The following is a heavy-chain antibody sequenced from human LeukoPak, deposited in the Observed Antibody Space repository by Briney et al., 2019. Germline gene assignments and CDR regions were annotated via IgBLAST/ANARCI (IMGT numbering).Heavy chain of an antibody. CDR1: GYSFTDYY. Sequence: GASVKVSCKASGYSFTDYYMHWVRQAPGQGLEWMGWINPNSGNTGYAQKFQGRVTMTRNTSISTAYMELSSLRSEDTAVYYCARTLKGREILGSRLGELSLGYYWGQGTLVTVSS. V-gene: IGHV1-8*02. J-gene: IGHJ4*02. D-gene: IGHD3-16*02. CDR3: ARTLKGREILGSRLGELSLGYY. CDR2: INPNSGNT.